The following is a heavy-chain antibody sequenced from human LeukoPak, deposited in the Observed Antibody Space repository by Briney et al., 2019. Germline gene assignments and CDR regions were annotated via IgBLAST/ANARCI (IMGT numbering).Heavy chain of an antibody. CDR1: GGSFSGYY. V-gene: IGHV4-34*01. CDR3: ARLNYDFWSGYQAD. D-gene: IGHD3-3*01. Sequence: PSETLSLTCAVYGGSFSGYYWSWIRQPPGKGLEWIGEINHSGSTNYNPSLKSRVTISVDTSKKQFSLKLSSVTAADTAVYYCARLNYDFWSGYQADWGQGTLVTVSS. J-gene: IGHJ4*02. CDR2: INHSGST.